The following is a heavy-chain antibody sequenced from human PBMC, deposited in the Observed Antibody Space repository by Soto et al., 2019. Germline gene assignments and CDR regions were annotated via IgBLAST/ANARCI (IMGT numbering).Heavy chain of an antibody. J-gene: IGHJ3*02. CDR3: ARVTGTTYVGDAFDI. CDR1: GYIFTGYY. V-gene: IGHV1-2*04. CDR2: INPNNGDT. Sequence: QVQLVQSGAEVKKPGASVKVSCKASGYIFTGYYLHWVRQAPGQGLEWMGWINPNNGDTNCAQKCRGWVTMTRDTSISKAYMELSRLRSDDTAVYYCARVTGTTYVGDAFDIWGQGTMVTVSS. D-gene: IGHD1-7*01.